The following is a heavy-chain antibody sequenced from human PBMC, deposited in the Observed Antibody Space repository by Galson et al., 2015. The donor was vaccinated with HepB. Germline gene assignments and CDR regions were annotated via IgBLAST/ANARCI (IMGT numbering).Heavy chain of an antibody. Sequence: SDTLSLTCIVSGGSISHYYWSWIRQPPGKGLEWVGHVYYTGNTDYNPSLKSRVSISVDSSKNQLSLRLTSVTAADTAVYYCATGRHGEMATFIDWGQGTLVTVSS. V-gene: IGHV4-59*01. D-gene: IGHD5-24*01. CDR2: VYYTGNT. CDR3: ATGRHGEMATFID. CDR1: GGSISHYY. J-gene: IGHJ4*02.